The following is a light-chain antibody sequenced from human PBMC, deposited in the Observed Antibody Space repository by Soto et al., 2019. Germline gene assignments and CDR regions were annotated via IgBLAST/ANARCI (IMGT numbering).Light chain of an antibody. Sequence: TQSPSTLSASVGDRVTITCGASQSIGTWLAWYQQKPGQAPRLLIYDASNRATGIPARFSGSGSGTDFTLTISSLEPEDFAVYYCQQRSNWPPYTFGQGTKLEIK. V-gene: IGKV3-11*01. J-gene: IGKJ2*01. CDR3: QQRSNWPPYT. CDR2: DAS. CDR1: QSIGTW.